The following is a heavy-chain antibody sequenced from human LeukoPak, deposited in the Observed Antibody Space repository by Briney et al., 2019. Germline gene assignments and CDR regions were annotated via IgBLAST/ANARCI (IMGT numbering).Heavy chain of an antibody. CDR2: INPNSGGT. CDR3: ARSFCSGGSCYYYYGMDV. V-gene: IGHV1-2*04. CDR1: GYTFAGYY. Sequence: ASVKVSCKAPGYTFAGYYMHWVRQAPGQGLEWMGWINPNSGGTNYAQRFQGWVTMTRDTSISTAYMELSRLRSDDTAVYYCARSFCSGGSCYYYYGMDVWGQGTTVTVSS. D-gene: IGHD2-15*01. J-gene: IGHJ6*02.